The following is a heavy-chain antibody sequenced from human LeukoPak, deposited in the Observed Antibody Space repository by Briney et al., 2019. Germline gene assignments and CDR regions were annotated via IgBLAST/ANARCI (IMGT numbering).Heavy chain of an antibody. CDR2: IYSGGST. D-gene: IGHD1-26*01. Sequence: PGGSLRLSCAASGFTVSTNYMSWVRQAPGKGLEWVSVIYSGGSTYYAGSVKGRFTISRDNSKNTLYLQMNSLRAEDTVMYYCARDLTSLSSGSYGGSWGQGTLVTVSS. CDR1: GFTVSTNY. J-gene: IGHJ5*02. CDR3: ARDLTSLSSGSYGGS. V-gene: IGHV3-53*01.